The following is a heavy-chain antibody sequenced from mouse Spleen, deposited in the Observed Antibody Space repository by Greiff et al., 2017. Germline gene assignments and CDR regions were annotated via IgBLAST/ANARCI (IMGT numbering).Heavy chain of an antibody. Sequence: EVQLVESGAELVRSGASVKLSCTASGFTFNDYYMPWVKQRPEQGLEWIGWIDPENGDTEYAPKFQGKATMTADTSSNTAYLQLSSLTSDYTAGYYCNAKAPLGYAIDYRGQGTSVTGSS. D-gene: IGHD6-1*01. J-gene: IGHJ4*01. V-gene: IGHV14-4*02. CDR1: GFTFNDYY. CDR2: IDPENGDT. CDR3: NAKAPLGYAIDY.